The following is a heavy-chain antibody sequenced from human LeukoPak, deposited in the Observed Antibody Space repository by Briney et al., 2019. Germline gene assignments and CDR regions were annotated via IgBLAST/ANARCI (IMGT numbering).Heavy chain of an antibody. CDR2: ISSSGSTI. D-gene: IGHD3-10*01. V-gene: IGHV3-11*04. CDR1: GFTFSDYY. J-gene: IGHJ3*02. CDR3: ARELRITNAFDI. Sequence: GGSLRLSCAASGFTFSDYYMSWIRQAPGNGLEWVSYISSSGSTIYYADSVKGRFTISRDNAKNSLYLQMNSLRAEDTAVYYCARELRITNAFDIWGQGTMVTVSS.